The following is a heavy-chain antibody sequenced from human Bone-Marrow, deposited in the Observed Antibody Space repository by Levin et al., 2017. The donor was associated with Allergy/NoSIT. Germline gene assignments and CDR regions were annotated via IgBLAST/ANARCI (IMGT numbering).Heavy chain of an antibody. CDR1: GFTFDDYA. CDR2: ISWNSGSI. J-gene: IGHJ6*02. V-gene: IGHV3-9*01. D-gene: IGHD5-18*01. Sequence: SCAASGFTFDDYAMHWVRQAPGKGLEWVSGISWNSGSIGYADSVKGRFTISRDNAKNSLYLQMNSLRAEDTALYYCAKDTAMAYYYGMDVWGQGTTVTVSS. CDR3: AKDTAMAYYYGMDV.